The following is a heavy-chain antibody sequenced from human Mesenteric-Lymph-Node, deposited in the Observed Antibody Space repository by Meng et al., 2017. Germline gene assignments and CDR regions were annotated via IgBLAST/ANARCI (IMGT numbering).Heavy chain of an antibody. D-gene: IGHD5-24*01. CDR1: GGSMSSGNYY. V-gene: IGHV4-30-4*01. J-gene: IGHJ4*02. CDR2: IHHSGSA. Sequence: QGQLQESGPGLVRPLQTRSLTCTVPGGSMSSGNYYWSWIRQPPGKGLEWIGYIHHSGSAYYNPSLKSRVTMSVDTSKNQFSLKLSSVTAVDTAVYYCARKRDGYNPFDDWGQGTLVTVSS. CDR3: ARKRDGYNPFDD.